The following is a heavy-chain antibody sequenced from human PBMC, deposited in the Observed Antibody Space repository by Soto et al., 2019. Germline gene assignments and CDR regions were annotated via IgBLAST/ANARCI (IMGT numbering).Heavy chain of an antibody. V-gene: IGHV1-18*01. J-gene: IGHJ6*02. CDR1: GYTFTSYG. D-gene: IGHD2-15*01. CDR2: ISAYNGNT. Sequence: QVKLVQSGAEVKKPGASVKVSCKASGYTFTSYGISWVRQAPGQGLEWMGWISAYNGNTNYAQKLQGRATMTTDTFTSTAYMELRSLRSDDTAVYYCARVLMRIGYYGMDVWGQGTTVTVSS. CDR3: ARVLMRIGYYGMDV.